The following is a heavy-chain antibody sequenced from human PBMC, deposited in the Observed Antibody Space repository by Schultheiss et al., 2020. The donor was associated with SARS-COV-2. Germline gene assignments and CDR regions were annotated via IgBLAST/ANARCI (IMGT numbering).Heavy chain of an antibody. J-gene: IGHJ3*02. CDR1: GGSISSYY. D-gene: IGHD6-13*01. V-gene: IGHV4-59*01. Sequence: SETLSLTCTVSGGSISSYYWSWIRQPPGKGLEWIGYIYYSGSTNYNPSLKSRVTISVDTSKNQFSLKLSSVTAADTAVYYCARGDYSSSWYGAFDIWGQGTTDTVSS. CDR2: IYYSGST. CDR3: ARGDYSSSWYGAFDI.